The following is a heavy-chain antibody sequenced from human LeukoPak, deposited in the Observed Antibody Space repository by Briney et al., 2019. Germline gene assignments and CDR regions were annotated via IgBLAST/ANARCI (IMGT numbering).Heavy chain of an antibody. CDR1: GFTFSSYA. Sequence: GGSPRLSCAASGFTFSSYAMSWVRQAPGKGLEWVSAISGSGGSTYYADSVKGRFTISRDNSKNTLYLQMNSLRAEDTAVYYCAKDLSTTWIQLWSPFDYWGQRTLVTVSS. D-gene: IGHD5-18*01. V-gene: IGHV3-23*01. J-gene: IGHJ4*02. CDR3: AKDLSTTWIQLWSPFDY. CDR2: ISGSGGST.